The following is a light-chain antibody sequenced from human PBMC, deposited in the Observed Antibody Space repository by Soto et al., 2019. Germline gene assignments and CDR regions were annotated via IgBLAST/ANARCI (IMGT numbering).Light chain of an antibody. V-gene: IGKV1-6*02. CDR3: LQYYNFSWT. CDR2: AAS. J-gene: IGKJ1*01. Sequence: AIQMTQSPSSLSASVGDRVTISCRASQDIRSTLAWYQQKPGEAPKLLIFAASNLQSGVPSRFSGSGSVTDFTLAIPGLQPEDFATYYCLQYYNFSWTFGQGTKVDIK. CDR1: QDIRST.